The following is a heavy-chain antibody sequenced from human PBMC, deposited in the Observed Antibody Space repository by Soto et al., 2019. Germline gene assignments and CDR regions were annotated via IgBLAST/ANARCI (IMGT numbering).Heavy chain of an antibody. CDR1: GFTFSSYA. J-gene: IGHJ4*02. Sequence: GGSLRLSCAASGFTFSSYAMSWVRQAPGRGLEWVSAIGGSGGSTYYADSVKGRFTIPRDNSKNTLYLQMNSLRAEDTAVYYCAKDLIAARTYWGQGTLVTVST. V-gene: IGHV3-23*01. D-gene: IGHD6-6*01. CDR3: AKDLIAARTY. CDR2: IGGSGGST.